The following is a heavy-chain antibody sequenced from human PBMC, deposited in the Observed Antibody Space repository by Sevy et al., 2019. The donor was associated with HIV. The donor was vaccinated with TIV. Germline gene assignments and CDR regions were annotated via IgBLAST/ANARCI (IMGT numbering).Heavy chain of an antibody. Sequence: GGSLRLSCAASGLTFSSHAMHWVRQAPGKGLEWVAVISYDGSNKYYADSVKGRLTISRDNSKNTLYLQMNSLRAEDTAVYYCARDLHSSSWYRAYYYYYYGMDVWGQGTTVTVSS. CDR2: ISYDGSNK. CDR1: GLTFSSHA. J-gene: IGHJ6*02. V-gene: IGHV3-30-3*01. D-gene: IGHD6-13*01. CDR3: ARDLHSSSWYRAYYYYYYGMDV.